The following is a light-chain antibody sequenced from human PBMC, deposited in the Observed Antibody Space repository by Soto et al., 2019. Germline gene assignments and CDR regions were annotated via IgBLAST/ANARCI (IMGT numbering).Light chain of an antibody. V-gene: IGLV2-11*01. J-gene: IGLJ2*01. CDR2: DVS. CDR1: SSDVGGYNY. Sequence: QSALTQPRSVSGSPGQSVTISCTGTSSDVGGYNYVSWYQQHPGKAPNLMIYDVSKRPSGVPDRFSGSKSGNTASLTISGLQAEDEADYYCCSYAGSYSQVVYGGGTKVTVL. CDR3: CSYAGSYSQVV.